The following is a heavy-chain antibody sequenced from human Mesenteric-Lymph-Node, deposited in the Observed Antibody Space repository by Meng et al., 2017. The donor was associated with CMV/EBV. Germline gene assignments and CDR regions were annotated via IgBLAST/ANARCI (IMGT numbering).Heavy chain of an antibody. CDR3: ARDRGYFDSTCLDY. CDR1: ASIFPSSY. J-gene: IGHJ4*02. V-gene: IGHV1-46*01. Sequence: SASIFPSSYIRWVRQAPGRVLERMGIFNPSGGASTSAQKFRGRVTMTGVASTATVYMELSGLRSEATAVYSCARDRGYFDSTCLDYWGPGTLVTVSS. D-gene: IGHD3-22*01. CDR2: FNPSGGAS.